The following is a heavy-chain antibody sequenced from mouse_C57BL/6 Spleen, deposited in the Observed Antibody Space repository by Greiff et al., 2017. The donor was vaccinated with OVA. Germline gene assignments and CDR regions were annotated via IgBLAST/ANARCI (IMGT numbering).Heavy chain of an antibody. J-gene: IGHJ2*01. CDR2: IYPGSGNT. Sequence: QVQLKESGAELVRPGASVKLSCKASGYTFTDYYINWVKQRPGQGLEWIARIYPGSGNTYYNEKFKGKATLTAEKSSSTAYMQLSSLTSEDSAVYFCARRNYGSGFDYWGQGTTLTVSS. V-gene: IGHV1-76*01. D-gene: IGHD1-1*01. CDR1: GYTFTDYY. CDR3: ARRNYGSGFDY.